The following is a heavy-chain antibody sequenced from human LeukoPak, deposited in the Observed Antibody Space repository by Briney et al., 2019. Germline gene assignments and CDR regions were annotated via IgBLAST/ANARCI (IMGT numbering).Heavy chain of an antibody. CDR1: EFTFSSYG. CDR2: IRYDGSNK. J-gene: IGHJ4*02. V-gene: IGHV3-30*02. D-gene: IGHD6-6*01. CDR3: AKDFFASTAARPHY. Sequence: GGSLRLSCAASEFTFSSYGMHWVRQAPGKGLEWVAFIRYDGSNKYYTDSVEGRFTISRDNSKNTLYLQMNSLRAEDTAVYYCAKDFFASTAARPHYWGQGTLVTVSS.